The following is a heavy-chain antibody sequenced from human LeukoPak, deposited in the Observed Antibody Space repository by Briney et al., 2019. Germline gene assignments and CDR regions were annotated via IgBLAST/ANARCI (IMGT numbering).Heavy chain of an antibody. D-gene: IGHD2-8*01. J-gene: IGHJ5*02. CDR2: TYFTGST. CDR3: ASRYCADGVCYLVS. CDR1: GGSISSYY. V-gene: IGHV4-59*12. Sequence: SGTLSLTCTVSGGSISSYYWSWIQQPPGKGLEWLGYTYFTGSTNYNPSLKGRVTMSVDTSNNQFFLKLSSVTAAATAVYYCASRYCADGVCYLVSWGQGSLVTASS.